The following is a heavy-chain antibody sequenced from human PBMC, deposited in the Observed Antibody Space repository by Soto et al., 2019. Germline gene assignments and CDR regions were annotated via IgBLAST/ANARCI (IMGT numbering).Heavy chain of an antibody. J-gene: IGHJ4*02. CDR1: GFTFNDYT. D-gene: IGHD6-19*01. CDR3: AKDRPRQYSSAWTFDY. CDR2: ISWKTGSI. Sequence: PGGSLRLSCAASGFTFNDYTMHWVRQGPGKGLEWVSGISWKTGSIGYADSVKGRFTISRDSAKNSLYLQMNSLTAEDTALYYCAKDRPRQYSSAWTFDYWGQGTLVTVSS. V-gene: IGHV3-9*01.